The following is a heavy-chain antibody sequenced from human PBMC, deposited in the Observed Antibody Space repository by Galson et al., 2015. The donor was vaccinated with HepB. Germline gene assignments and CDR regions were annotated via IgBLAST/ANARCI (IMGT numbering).Heavy chain of an antibody. CDR3: ARMYYYDSSGYFRFDY. V-gene: IGHV1-18*04. CDR1: GYTFTSYG. CDR2: ISAYNGNT. J-gene: IGHJ4*02. Sequence: SVKVSCKASGYTFTSYGISWVRQAPGQGLEWMGWISAYNGNTNYAQKLQGRVTMTTDTSTSTAYMELRSLRSDDTAVYYCARMYYYDSSGYFRFDYWGQGTLVTVSS. D-gene: IGHD3-22*01.